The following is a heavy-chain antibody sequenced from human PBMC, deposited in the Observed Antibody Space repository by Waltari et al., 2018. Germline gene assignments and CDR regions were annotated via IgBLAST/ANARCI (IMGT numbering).Heavy chain of an antibody. CDR1: GDSVSSNSAA. V-gene: IGHV6-1*01. CDR2: TYYRSKWYN. CDR3: ARGPWLRIASFRVGDAFDI. J-gene: IGHJ3*02. D-gene: IGHD2-21*01. Sequence: QVQLQQSGPGLVKPSQTLSLTCVISGDSVSSNSAAWNWFRQSPSRGLEWLGRTYYRSKWYNDYAVSVKSRITVTPDTSKNQFSLQLNSVTPEDTAVYYCARGPWLRIASFRVGDAFDIWGQGTMVTVSS.